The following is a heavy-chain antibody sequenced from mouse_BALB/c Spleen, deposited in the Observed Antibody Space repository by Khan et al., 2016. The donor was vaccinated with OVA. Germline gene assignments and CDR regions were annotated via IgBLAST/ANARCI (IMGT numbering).Heavy chain of an antibody. CDR1: GYTFTSYW. CDR3: ARGNYYGSNCYAMDY. V-gene: IGHV1S41*01. CDR2: IGPGSSSA. J-gene: IGHJ4*01. Sequence: DLVKPGASVKLSCKASGYTFTSYWINWIKQRPGQGLEWIGCIGPGSSSAYYNDMFKGKATLTVDTSSSTAYIQLSSLSSEDSAVYFCARGNYYGSNCYAMDYWGQGTSVTVSS. D-gene: IGHD1-1*01.